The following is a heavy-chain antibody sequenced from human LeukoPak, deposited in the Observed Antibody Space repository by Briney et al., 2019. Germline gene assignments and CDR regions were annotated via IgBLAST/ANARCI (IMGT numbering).Heavy chain of an antibody. CDR3: AKGAGPPWFDP. D-gene: IGHD6-19*01. V-gene: IGHV4-61*02. CDR2: ISSTGRT. CDR1: GSSISSDTYF. J-gene: IGHJ5*02. Sequence: SETLSLTCTVSGSSISSDTYFWSWSRQPAGKGLEWIGRISSTGRTDYNPSLTSRVTISVDTSKNQLSMRLSSVTAADTAVYYCAKGAGPPWFDPWGQGTLVTVSS.